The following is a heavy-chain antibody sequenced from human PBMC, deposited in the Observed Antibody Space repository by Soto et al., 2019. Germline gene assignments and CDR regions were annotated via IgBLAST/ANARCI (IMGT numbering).Heavy chain of an antibody. D-gene: IGHD2-8*01. Sequence: ASVKVSCKASGYNLTGYYMHWVRQAPGQGLEWMGWINPNSGGTGYAQKFQGRDTMTRDTSISTAYMELSRLRSDDTAVYYCARAHTSYASSCSFGYWGQGTLVTVSS. V-gene: IGHV1-2*02. CDR2: INPNSGGT. CDR3: ARAHTSYASSCSFGY. CDR1: GYNLTGYY. J-gene: IGHJ4*02.